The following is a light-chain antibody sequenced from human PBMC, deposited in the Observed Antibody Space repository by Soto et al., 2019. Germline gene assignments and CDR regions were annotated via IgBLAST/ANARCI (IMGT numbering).Light chain of an antibody. CDR3: QQANSLHYT. V-gene: IGKV1D-12*01. J-gene: IGKJ2*01. CDR1: QGISSW. Sequence: DIQMTQSPSSVSASVGDRVTIACRASQGISSWLAWYQQKPGKAPKLLIYAASNLQSEVPSRFSGSGSVTDLTLTITSLQPEDFATYYCQQANSLHYTFGQGTKLEIK. CDR2: AAS.